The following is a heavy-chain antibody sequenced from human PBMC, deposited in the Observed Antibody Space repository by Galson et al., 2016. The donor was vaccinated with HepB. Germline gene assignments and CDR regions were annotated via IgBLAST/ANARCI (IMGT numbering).Heavy chain of an antibody. J-gene: IGHJ5*02. D-gene: IGHD2-15*01. CDR1: GFTFSRYA. CDR3: ARAALKAATYWIDP. V-gene: IGHV3-30-3*01. Sequence: SLRLSCAASGFTFSRYAMYWVRQAPGKGLEWVASTLYDGSKNFYADSVRGRFTISRDNSKNTLYLQMDSLTAEDTAVYYCARAALKAATYWIDPWGQGTLVTVSS. CDR2: TLYDGSKN.